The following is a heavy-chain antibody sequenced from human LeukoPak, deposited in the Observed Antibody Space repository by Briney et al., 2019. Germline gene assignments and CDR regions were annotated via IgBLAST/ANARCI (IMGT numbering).Heavy chain of an antibody. J-gene: IGHJ5*02. CDR2: IYYSGST. V-gene: IGHV4-59*01. CDR1: GGSISSYY. Sequence: PSETLSLTCTVSGGSISSYYWSWIRQPPGKGLEWIGYIYYSGSTNYNPSLKSRVTISVDTSKNQFSLKLSSVTAADTAVYYCARASLGSSWHLSGATTSVWFDPWGQGTLVTVSS. CDR3: ARASLGSSWHLSGATTSVWFDP. D-gene: IGHD6-13*01.